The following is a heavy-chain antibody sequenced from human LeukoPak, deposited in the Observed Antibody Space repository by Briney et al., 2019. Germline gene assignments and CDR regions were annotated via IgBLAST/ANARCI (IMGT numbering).Heavy chain of an antibody. J-gene: IGHJ4*02. CDR2: IWYDGSNK. Sequence: PGGSLRLSCAASGFTFSSYGMHWVRQAPGKGLEWVAVIWYDGSNKYYADSVKGRFTISRDNSKNTLYLQMNSLRAEDTAVYYCASAPPYSSSWYLVYWGQGTLVTVSP. CDR1: GFTFSSYG. CDR3: ASAPPYSSSWYLVY. V-gene: IGHV3-33*01. D-gene: IGHD6-13*01.